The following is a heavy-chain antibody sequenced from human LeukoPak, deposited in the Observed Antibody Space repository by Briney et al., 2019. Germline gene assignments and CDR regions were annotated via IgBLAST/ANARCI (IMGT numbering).Heavy chain of an antibody. Sequence: SVKVSCKASGGTFSSYAISWVRQAPGQGLEWMGGIIPIFGTTNYAQKFQGRVTITADESTSTAYMELSSLRSEDMAVYYCARDSQGFGGYNHYFDYWGQGTLVTVSS. CDR1: GGTFSSYA. CDR2: IIPIFGTT. D-gene: IGHD3-10*01. J-gene: IGHJ4*02. V-gene: IGHV1-69*01. CDR3: ARDSQGFGGYNHYFDY.